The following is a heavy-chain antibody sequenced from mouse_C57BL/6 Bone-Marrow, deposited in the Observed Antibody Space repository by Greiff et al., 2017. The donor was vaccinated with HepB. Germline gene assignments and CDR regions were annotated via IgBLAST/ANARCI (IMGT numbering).Heavy chain of an antibody. CDR1: GYTFTDYE. J-gene: IGHJ4*01. D-gene: IGHD2-1*01. Sequence: QVQLKESGAELVRPGASVTLSCKASGYTFTDYEMHWVKQTPVHGLEWIGAIDPETGGTAYHQKFKGKAILTADKASSTAYMELRSLTSEDSAVYYCTRRRTYYGNYVGVDYWGQGTSVTVSS. CDR2: IDPETGGT. V-gene: IGHV1-15*01. CDR3: TRRRTYYGNYVGVDY.